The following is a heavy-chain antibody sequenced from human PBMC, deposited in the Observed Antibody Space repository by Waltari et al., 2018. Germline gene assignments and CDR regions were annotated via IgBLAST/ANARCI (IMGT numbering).Heavy chain of an antibody. V-gene: IGHV3-15*07. J-gene: IGHJ3*02. CDR1: GFTFSNAW. Sequence: EVQLVESGGGLVKPGGSLRLSCAASGFTFSNAWMNWVRQAPGKGLEGGGRIKSKTDVGQTDYPAPVKGRFTISRDDSKNTLYLQMNSLKTEDTAVYYCTTDDEALPYYYDSSGRLAFDIWGQGTMVTVSS. D-gene: IGHD3-22*01. CDR2: IKSKTDVGQT. CDR3: TTDDEALPYYYDSSGRLAFDI.